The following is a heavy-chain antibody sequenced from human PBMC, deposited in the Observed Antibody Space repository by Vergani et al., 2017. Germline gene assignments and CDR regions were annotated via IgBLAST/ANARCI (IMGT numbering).Heavy chain of an antibody. CDR1: GFTFSSYW. CDR2: IKQDGSEK. CDR3: ASDYYYDSPGGAFDI. V-gene: IGHV3-7*03. Sequence: EVQLVESGGGLVQPGGSLRLSCAASGFTFSSYWLSWVRQDPGKGLDWVANIKQDGSEKYYVDSVKGRFTISRDNAKNSLYLQMNSLRAEDTAVYYCASDYYYDSPGGAFDIWGQGTMVTVSS. D-gene: IGHD3-22*01. J-gene: IGHJ3*02.